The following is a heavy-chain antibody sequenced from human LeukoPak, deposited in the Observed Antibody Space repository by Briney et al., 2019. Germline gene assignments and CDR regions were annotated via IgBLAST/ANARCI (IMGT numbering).Heavy chain of an antibody. CDR1: GFTLSSDA. D-gene: IGHD3-22*01. J-gene: IGHJ4*02. V-gene: IGHV3-23*01. Sequence: PGGSLRLSCAASGFTLSSDAMSWVRQAPGKGLEWVSAISGSGGSTYYADSVKGRFTISRDNSKNTLYLQMNSLRAEDTAVYYCAKDPAHYYDSSGYYSYWGQGTLVTVSS. CDR3: AKDPAHYYDSSGYYSY. CDR2: ISGSGGST.